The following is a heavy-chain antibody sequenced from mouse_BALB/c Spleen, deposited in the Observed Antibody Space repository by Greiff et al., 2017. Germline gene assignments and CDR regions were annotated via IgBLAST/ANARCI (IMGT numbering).Heavy chain of an antibody. Sequence: ESGPGLVKPSQSLSLTCTVTGYSITSDYAWNWIRQFPGNKLEWMGYISYSGSTSYNPSLKSRISITRDTSKNQFFLQLNSVTTEDTATYYCASMISWYFDVWGAGTTVTVSS. D-gene: IGHD2-4*01. V-gene: IGHV3-2*02. CDR1: GYSITSDYA. CDR3: ASMISWYFDV. CDR2: ISYSGST. J-gene: IGHJ1*01.